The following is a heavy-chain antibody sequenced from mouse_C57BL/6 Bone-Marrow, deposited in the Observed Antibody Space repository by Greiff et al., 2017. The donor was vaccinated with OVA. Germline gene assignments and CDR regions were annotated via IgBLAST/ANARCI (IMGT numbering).Heavy chain of an antibody. V-gene: IGHV1-87*01. CDR1: YTFSRRVH. CDR2: GQGLEWIG. Sequence: QVQLQQSGPELARPWASVKISCPAFYTFSRRVHFAIRDTNYWMPWVKQRPGQGLEWIGALYPGHGVTSFNQKFLGKATLTADKASSTAYMQLISLTAEDSSVYYCAIVAPYAMDYWGQGTSVTVSS. D-gene: IGHD1-1*01. CDR3: AEDSSVYYCAIVAPYAMDY. J-gene: IGHJ4*01.